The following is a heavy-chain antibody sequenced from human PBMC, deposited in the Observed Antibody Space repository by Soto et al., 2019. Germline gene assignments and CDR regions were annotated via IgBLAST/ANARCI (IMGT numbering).Heavy chain of an antibody. CDR3: ARYDPGMGYYDMDY. J-gene: IGHJ4*02. Sequence: GGSLRLSCAASGFTFSSYAMKWVRQAPGKGLEWVSLIGESGTPTYYADSVKGRFTISRDNSGNTLFLEMYSLRAEDTAVYYCARYDPGMGYYDMDYWGQGTMVTVSS. CDR1: GFTFSSYA. V-gene: IGHV3-23*01. D-gene: IGHD3-9*01. CDR2: IGESGTPT.